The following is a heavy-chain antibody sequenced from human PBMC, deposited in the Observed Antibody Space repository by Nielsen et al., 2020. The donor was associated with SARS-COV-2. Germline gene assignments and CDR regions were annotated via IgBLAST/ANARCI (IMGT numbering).Heavy chain of an antibody. D-gene: IGHD3-9*01. J-gene: IGHJ6*02. V-gene: IGHV3-20*01. CDR1: GFTFDDYG. Sequence: GESLKISCAASGFTFDDYGMSWVRQAPGKGLEWVSGINWNGGSTGYADSVKGRFTISRDNAKNSLYLQMNSLRAEDTALYHCARNYDILTGIYYGIDVWGQGTTVTVSS. CDR3: ARNYDILTGIYYGIDV. CDR2: INWNGGST.